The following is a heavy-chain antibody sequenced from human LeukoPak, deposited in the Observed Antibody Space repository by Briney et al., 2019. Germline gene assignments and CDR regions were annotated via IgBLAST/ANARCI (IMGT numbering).Heavy chain of an antibody. V-gene: IGHV3-48*03. J-gene: IGHJ5*02. CDR1: GFTFSSYE. D-gene: IGHD2-2*01. Sequence: GGSLRLSCAASGFTFSSYEMNWVRQAPGKGLEWVSYISSSGSTIYYADSVKGRFTISRDNAKNSLYLQMNGLRAEDTAVYYCARDCSSTSCADTWGQGTLVTVSS. CDR2: ISSSGSTI. CDR3: ARDCSSTSCADT.